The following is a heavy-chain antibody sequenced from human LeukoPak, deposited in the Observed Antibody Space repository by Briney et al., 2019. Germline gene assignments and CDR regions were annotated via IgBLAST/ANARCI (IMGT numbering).Heavy chain of an antibody. CDR2: IHYSGSS. Sequence: KASETLSLTCSVSGDSISSFYWNWIRQSPGRGLEWIGNIHYSGSSIYNPSLRSRVIMSVDTSKNQFSLKLSSVTAADTAVYYCARDTRYYYYGMDVWGQGTTVTVSS. V-gene: IGHV4-59*12. CDR3: ARDTRYYYYGMDV. CDR1: GDSISSFY. J-gene: IGHJ6*02.